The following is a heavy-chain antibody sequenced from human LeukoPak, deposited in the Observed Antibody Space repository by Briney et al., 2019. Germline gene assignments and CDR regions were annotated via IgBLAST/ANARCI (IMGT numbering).Heavy chain of an antibody. CDR1: GYTFTSYD. Sequence: ASVKVSCKASGYTFTSYDINWVRQATGQGLEWMGWMNPNSGNTGYAQKFQGRVTMTRNTSISTAYMELSSLRSEDTAVYYCARAPSKNIVVVVAATLRWFDPWGQGTLVTVSS. D-gene: IGHD2-15*01. J-gene: IGHJ5*02. CDR2: MNPNSGNT. CDR3: ARAPSKNIVVVVAATLRWFDP. V-gene: IGHV1-8*01.